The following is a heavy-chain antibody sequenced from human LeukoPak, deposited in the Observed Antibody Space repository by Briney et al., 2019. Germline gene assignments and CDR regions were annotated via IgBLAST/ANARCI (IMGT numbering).Heavy chain of an antibody. CDR3: ARFTMVRGVISYFDY. J-gene: IGHJ4*02. Sequence: SETLSLTCTVSGGSISSSSYYWVWIRQPPGKGLEWIGSIYYSGSTYYNPSLKSRVTISVDTSKNQFSLKLSSVTAADTAVYYCARFTMVRGVISYFDYWGQGTLVTVSS. D-gene: IGHD3-10*01. CDR1: GGSISSSSYY. V-gene: IGHV4-39*01. CDR2: IYYSGST.